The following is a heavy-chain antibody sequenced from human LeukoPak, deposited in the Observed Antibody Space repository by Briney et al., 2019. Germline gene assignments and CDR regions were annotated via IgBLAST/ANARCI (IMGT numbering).Heavy chain of an antibody. V-gene: IGHV3-30-3*01. CDR3: ARGDFWSYAFDY. CDR1: GFTFSSYA. CDR2: ISYDGSNK. Sequence: GSLRLSCAASGFTFSSYAMHWVRQAPGKGLEWVAVISYDGSNKYYADSVKGRFTISRDNSKNTLYLQMNSLRAEDTAVYYCARGDFWSYAFDYWGQGTLVTVSS. D-gene: IGHD3-3*01. J-gene: IGHJ4*02.